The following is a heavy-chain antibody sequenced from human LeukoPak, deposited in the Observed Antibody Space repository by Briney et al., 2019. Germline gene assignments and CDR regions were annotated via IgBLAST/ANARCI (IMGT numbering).Heavy chain of an antibody. CDR2: IQYDGSKK. CDR1: GFTFSSNG. V-gene: IGHV3-30*02. CDR3: ARDPRPFIVVVPAAMEYYFDY. Sequence: GGSLRLSCVASGFTFSSNGMHWVRQAPGKGLEWVTFIQYDGSKKYYADSVKCRFTISRDNSKNTLCLEMNSLRAEDTAVYYCARDPRPFIVVVPAAMEYYFDYWGQGTLVTVSS. D-gene: IGHD2-2*01. J-gene: IGHJ4*02.